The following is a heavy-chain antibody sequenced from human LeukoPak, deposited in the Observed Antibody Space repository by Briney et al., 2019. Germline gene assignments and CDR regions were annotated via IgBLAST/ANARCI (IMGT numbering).Heavy chain of an antibody. CDR3: AKEGYYYDSSGYSFDY. CDR2: ISFDGSNK. J-gene: IGHJ4*02. D-gene: IGHD3-22*01. CDR1: GFTFSSYG. Sequence: SLRLSCAASGFTFSSYGMHWVRQAPGKGLEWVAVISFDGSNKYYADSVKGRFTISRDNSKNTLYLQMNSLRAEDTAVYYCAKEGYYYDSSGYSFDYWGQGTLVTVSS. V-gene: IGHV3-30*18.